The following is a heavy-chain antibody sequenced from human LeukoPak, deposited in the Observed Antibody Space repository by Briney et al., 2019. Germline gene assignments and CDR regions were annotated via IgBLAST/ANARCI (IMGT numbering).Heavy chain of an antibody. CDR2: IGGSVGSM. D-gene: IGHD6-13*01. CDR1: GFTFSSYV. J-gene: IGHJ4*02. V-gene: IGHV3-23*01. Sequence: PGGSLRLSCAASGFTFSSYVMSWVRQAPGKGLEWVSNIGGSVGSMFYAASVKGRFAISRDNSKKTLFLQMNNLRVEDTAVYYCAKRGNSWDLFDYWGRGILVTVSS. CDR3: AKRGNSWDLFDY.